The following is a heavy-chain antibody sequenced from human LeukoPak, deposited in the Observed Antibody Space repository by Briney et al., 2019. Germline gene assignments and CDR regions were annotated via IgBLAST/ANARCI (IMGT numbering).Heavy chain of an antibody. Sequence: SGPTLVNPTQTLTLTCTFSGFSLSTSGVGVGWIRQPPGKALEWLALIYWDDDKRYSPSLKSRLTITKDTSKNQVVLTMTNMDPVDTATYYCAHSRIGELLWFGEFPLPFDAFDIWGQGTMVTVSS. CDR3: AHSRIGELLWFGEFPLPFDAFDI. D-gene: IGHD3-10*01. CDR1: GFSLSTSGVG. J-gene: IGHJ3*02. CDR2: IYWDDDK. V-gene: IGHV2-5*02.